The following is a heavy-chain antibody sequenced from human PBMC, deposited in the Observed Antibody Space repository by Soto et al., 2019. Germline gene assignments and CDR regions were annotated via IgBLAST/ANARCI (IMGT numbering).Heavy chain of an antibody. J-gene: IGHJ3*02. CDR3: ARVIRIYGSGMRAFDI. CDR2: INHSGST. Sequence: SETLSLTCAVYGGSFSGYYWSWIRQPPGKELEWIGEINHSGSTNYNPSLKSRVTISVDTSKNQFSLKLSSVTAADTAVFYCARVIRIYGSGMRAFDIWGQGTMVTVSS. V-gene: IGHV4-34*01. D-gene: IGHD3-10*01. CDR1: GGSFSGYY.